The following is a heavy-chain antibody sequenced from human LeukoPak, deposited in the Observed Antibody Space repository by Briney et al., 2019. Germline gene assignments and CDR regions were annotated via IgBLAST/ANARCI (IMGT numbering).Heavy chain of an antibody. CDR1: GFTFNNYP. Sequence: GGSLRLSCAASGFTFNNYPINWVRQAPGKGLEWVSAITGSGSGSTYYADSVKGRFTISRDNSKNTLYLQMNSLRAEDTAVYYCAKDPLVRGATYDYWGQGTLVTVSS. J-gene: IGHJ4*02. CDR2: ITGSGSGST. CDR3: AKDPLVRGATYDY. V-gene: IGHV3-23*01. D-gene: IGHD3-10*01.